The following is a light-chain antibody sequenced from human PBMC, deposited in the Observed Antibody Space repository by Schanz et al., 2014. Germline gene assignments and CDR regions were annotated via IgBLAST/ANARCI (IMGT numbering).Light chain of an antibody. V-gene: IGLV1-40*01. J-gene: IGLJ3*02. Sequence: QSVLTQPPSVSAAPGQKVTISCSGSSSNIGAGYDVHWYQQLPGTAPKLLIYGNSIRPSGVPDRFSGSKSGTSASLAITGLQAEDEADYYCQSYDSSLSGVFGGGTKLTVL. CDR3: QSYDSSLSGV. CDR2: GNS. CDR1: SSNIGAGYD.